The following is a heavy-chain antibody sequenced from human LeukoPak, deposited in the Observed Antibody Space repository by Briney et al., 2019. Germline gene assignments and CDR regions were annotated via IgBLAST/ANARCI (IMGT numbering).Heavy chain of an antibody. CDR3: ARRVPKWELLVAGVFDI. V-gene: IGHV4-59*01. CDR1: GGSISSYY. D-gene: IGHD1-26*01. Sequence: SETLSLTCTVSGGSISSYYWSWIRQPPGKELEWIGHIFYSGSTKHNPSLKSRITISIDTSNNQFSLKLNSVNAADTAVYYCARRVPKWELLVAGVFDIWGQGTVVTVSS. J-gene: IGHJ3*02. CDR2: IFYSGST.